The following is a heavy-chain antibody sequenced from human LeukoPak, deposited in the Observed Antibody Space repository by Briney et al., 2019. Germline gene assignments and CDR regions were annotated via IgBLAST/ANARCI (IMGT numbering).Heavy chain of an antibody. J-gene: IGHJ4*02. V-gene: IGHV3-7*01. Sequence: GGSLRLSCAASGFTFSSSWMTWVRQALGKGLEWVAIIKPDGSDKSYVDSVKGRFTVSRDNAKNSLYLQMSSLRTEDTAVYYCARDPSYGALDYWGQGTLVTVSS. CDR2: IKPDGSDK. D-gene: IGHD4-17*01. CDR3: ARDPSYGALDY. CDR1: GFTFSSSW.